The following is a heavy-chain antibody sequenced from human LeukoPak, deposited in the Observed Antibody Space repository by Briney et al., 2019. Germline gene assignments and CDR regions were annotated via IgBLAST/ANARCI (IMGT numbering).Heavy chain of an antibody. CDR2: ISSSSSYI. CDR3: ARMRVCPSNPVAGTWHIDY. Sequence: GGSLRLSCAASGFTFSSYNMNWVRQAPGKGLEWVSSISSSSSYIYYADSVKGRFTISRDNAKNSLYLQMNSLRAEDTAVYYCARMRVCPSNPVAGTWHIDYWGQGTLVTVSS. D-gene: IGHD6-19*01. V-gene: IGHV3-21*01. CDR1: GFTFSSYN. J-gene: IGHJ4*02.